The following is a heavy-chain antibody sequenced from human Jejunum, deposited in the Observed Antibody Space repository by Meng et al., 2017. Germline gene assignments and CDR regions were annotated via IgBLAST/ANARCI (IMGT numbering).Heavy chain of an antibody. CDR2: INTNNGNP. J-gene: IGHJ4*02. Sequence: VQLLQSGSELKEPGASVKVSCKASGYTFTSYAINWLRQAPGQGPEWMGWINTNNGNPTYAQGFTGRFVFSLDTSVSTAYVQISSLKVEDTAMYYCARDNYDTASRFDYWGQGTLVTVSS. CDR3: ARDNYDTASRFDY. CDR1: GYTFTSYA. V-gene: IGHV7-4-1*02. D-gene: IGHD3-22*01.